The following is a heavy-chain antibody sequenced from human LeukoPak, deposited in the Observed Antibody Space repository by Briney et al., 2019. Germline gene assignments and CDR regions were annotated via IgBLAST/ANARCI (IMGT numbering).Heavy chain of an antibody. Sequence: SVKVSCKASGGTFSSYAISWVRQAPGQGLEWMGGIIPIFGTANYAQKFQGRVTITADESTSTAYMELSSLRSEDTAVYYCARDVAVAGTGFYYFDYWGQGALVTVSS. CDR2: IIPIFGTA. D-gene: IGHD6-19*01. J-gene: IGHJ4*02. CDR1: GGTFSSYA. V-gene: IGHV1-69*13. CDR3: ARDVAVAGTGFYYFDY.